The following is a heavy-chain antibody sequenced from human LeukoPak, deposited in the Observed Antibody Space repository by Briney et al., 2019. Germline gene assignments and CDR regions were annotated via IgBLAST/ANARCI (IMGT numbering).Heavy chain of an antibody. CDR3: ATDYYDSSGYLTY. CDR1: GGSIRSGGYY. D-gene: IGHD3-22*01. V-gene: IGHV4-61*08. J-gene: IGHJ4*02. Sequence: KPSETLSLTCTVSGGSIRSGGYYWSWIRQHPGKGLEWIGYIYYSGSTNYNPSLKSRVTISVDTSKNQFSLKLSSVTAADTAVYYCATDYYDSSGYLTYWGQGTLVTVSS. CDR2: IYYSGST.